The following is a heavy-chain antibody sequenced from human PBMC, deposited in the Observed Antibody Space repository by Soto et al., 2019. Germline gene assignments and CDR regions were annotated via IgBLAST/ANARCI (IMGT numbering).Heavy chain of an antibody. Sequence: QVQLVQSGAEVQKPGSSVKVSCKASGGTFSSYTISWVRQAPGQGLEWMGRIIPILGIANYAQKFQGRVTITADKSTSTAYMELSSLRSEDTAVYYCAREDGDYYYYYMDVWGKGTTVTVSS. V-gene: IGHV1-69*08. CDR3: AREDGDYYYYYMDV. CDR2: IIPILGIA. CDR1: GGTFSSYT. J-gene: IGHJ6*03. D-gene: IGHD4-17*01.